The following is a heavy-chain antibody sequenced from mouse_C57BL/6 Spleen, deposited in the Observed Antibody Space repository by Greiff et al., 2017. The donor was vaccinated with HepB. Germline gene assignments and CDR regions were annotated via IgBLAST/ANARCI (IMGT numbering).Heavy chain of an antibody. Sequence: EVKLVESEGGLVQPGRSMKLSCTASGFTFSDYYMAWVRQVPEKGLEWVANINYDGSSTYYLDSLKSRFIISRDNAKNILYLQMSSLKSEDTATYYCARDRHYYGSSFFDYWGQGTTLTVSS. D-gene: IGHD1-1*01. CDR3: ARDRHYYGSSFFDY. CDR1: GFTFSDYY. J-gene: IGHJ2*01. V-gene: IGHV5-16*01. CDR2: INYDGSST.